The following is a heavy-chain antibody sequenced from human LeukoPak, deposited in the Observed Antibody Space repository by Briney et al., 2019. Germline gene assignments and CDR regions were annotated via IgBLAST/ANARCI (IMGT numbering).Heavy chain of an antibody. CDR3: ARADTAMARPDY. CDR1: GYTFTGYY. CDR2: INPNSGGT. Sequence: ASVKVSCKASGYTFTGYYMHWVRQAPGQGLEWMGRINPNSGGTNYAQKFQGRVTMTRDTSISTAYMELSRLRSDDTAVYYCARADTAMARPDYWGQGTLVTVSS. D-gene: IGHD5-18*01. J-gene: IGHJ4*02. V-gene: IGHV1-2*06.